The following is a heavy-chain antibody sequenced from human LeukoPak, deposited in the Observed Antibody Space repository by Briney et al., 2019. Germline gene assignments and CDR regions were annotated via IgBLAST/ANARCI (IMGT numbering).Heavy chain of an antibody. D-gene: IGHD3-22*01. CDR3: ARATRYYYDSSGYYPFDY. CDR2: ISAYNGNT. CDR1: GYTFTSYG. J-gene: IGHJ4*02. Sequence: AASVKVSCKASGYTFTSYGTSWVRQAPGQGLEWMGWISAYNGNTNYAQKLQGRVTMTTDTSTSTAYMELRSLRSDDTAVYYCARATRYYYDSSGYYPFDYWGQGTLVTVSS. V-gene: IGHV1-18*01.